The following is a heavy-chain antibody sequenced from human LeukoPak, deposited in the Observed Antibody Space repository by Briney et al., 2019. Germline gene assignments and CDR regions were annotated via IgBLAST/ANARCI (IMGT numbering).Heavy chain of an antibody. V-gene: IGHV4-34*01. Sequence: SETLSLTCAVYGGSFSGYYWSWIRQPPGKGLEWIGEINHSGSTNYNPSLKSRVTISVDTSKNQFSLKLSSVTAADTAVYYCARANYDILTGNIDYWGQGTLVTVS. D-gene: IGHD3-9*01. CDR2: INHSGST. CDR3: ARANYDILTGNIDY. CDR1: GGSFSGYY. J-gene: IGHJ4*02.